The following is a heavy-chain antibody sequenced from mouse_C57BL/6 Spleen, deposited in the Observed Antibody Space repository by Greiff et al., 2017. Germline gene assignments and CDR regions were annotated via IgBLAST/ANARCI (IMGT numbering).Heavy chain of an antibody. CDR2: IDHSDSYT. CDR1: GYTFTSSW. Sequence: QVQLQQPGAELVKPGASVKLSCKASGYTFTSSWMPWVKQRPGQGIAWIGEIDHSDSYTNSNQKFKGKATLTVETSSSTAYLQRSSLTSEDSAVYYCARWAGYFDVWGTGTTVTVSS. J-gene: IGHJ1*03. V-gene: IGHV1-50*01. CDR3: ARWAGYFDV.